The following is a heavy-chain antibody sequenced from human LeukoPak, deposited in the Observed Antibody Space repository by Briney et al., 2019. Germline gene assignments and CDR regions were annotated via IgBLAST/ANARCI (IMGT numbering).Heavy chain of an antibody. CDR3: AKDFGSVPAAGPATQNWFDP. Sequence: PGGSLRLSCAASGFTFSSYAMSWVRQAPGKGLEWVSAISGSGGSTYYADSVKGRFTISRDNSKNTLYLQMNSLRAEDTAVYYCAKDFGSVPAAGPATQNWFDPWGQGTLVTVSS. CDR1: GFTFSSYA. D-gene: IGHD2-2*01. J-gene: IGHJ5*02. V-gene: IGHV3-23*01. CDR2: ISGSGGST.